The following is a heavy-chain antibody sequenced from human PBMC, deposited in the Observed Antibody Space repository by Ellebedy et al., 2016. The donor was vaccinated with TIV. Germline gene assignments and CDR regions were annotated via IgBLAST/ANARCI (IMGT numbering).Heavy chain of an antibody. CDR2: INHSGST. Sequence: SETLSLTXAVYGGSFSGYYWSWIRQPPGKGLEWIGEINHSGSTNYNPSLKSRVTISVDTSKNQFSLKLSSVTAADTAVYYCARGAHYYPYWGQGTLVTVSS. CDR3: ARGAHYYPY. D-gene: IGHD3-10*01. CDR1: GGSFSGYY. J-gene: IGHJ4*02. V-gene: IGHV4-34*01.